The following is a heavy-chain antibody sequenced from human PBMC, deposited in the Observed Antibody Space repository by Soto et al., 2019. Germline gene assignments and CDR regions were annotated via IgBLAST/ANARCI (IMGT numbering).Heavy chain of an antibody. V-gene: IGHV1-8*01. CDR2: VNPNSGNT. Sequence: QVQLVQSGGEVKKPGASVKVSCKTSGYTFTNHDIHWVRQAAGQGLEWMGWVNPNSGNTGYAQKFEGRITMTRDNSIFPAYMELSSLRSDDTAMYYCARLKGVAYWGQGTLITVSS. CDR3: ARLKGVAY. J-gene: IGHJ4*02. CDR1: GYTFTNHD. D-gene: IGHD2-8*01.